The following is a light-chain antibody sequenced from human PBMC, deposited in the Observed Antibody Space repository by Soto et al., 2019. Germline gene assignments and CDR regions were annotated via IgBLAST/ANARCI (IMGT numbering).Light chain of an antibody. CDR2: DAS. J-gene: IGKJ2*01. CDR3: QQYDTVPYT. Sequence: DIRMTQSPSSLSASVGDRVTITCQASQDISNYLNWYQQKPGKAPKLLIYDASNLETGVPSRFSGSKSGTDFTFTISSLQPEDVATYYCQQYDTVPYTYGQGTKLEI. V-gene: IGKV1-33*01. CDR1: QDISNY.